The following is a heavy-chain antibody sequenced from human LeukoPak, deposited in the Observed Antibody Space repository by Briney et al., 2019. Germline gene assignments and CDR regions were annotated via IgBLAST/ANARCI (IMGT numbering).Heavy chain of an antibody. D-gene: IGHD2-8*02. Sequence: SETLSLTCTVSGYSISSGYSWDWIRQPPGKGLEWIGSFYHSGSTYYSPSLKSRVTISGDTSKNHFSLSLNSVTAADTAVYFCARTEPGDYYMDVWGKGTTVTVSS. CDR2: FYHSGST. J-gene: IGHJ6*03. CDR3: ARTEPGDYYMDV. CDR1: GYSISSGYS. V-gene: IGHV4-38-2*02.